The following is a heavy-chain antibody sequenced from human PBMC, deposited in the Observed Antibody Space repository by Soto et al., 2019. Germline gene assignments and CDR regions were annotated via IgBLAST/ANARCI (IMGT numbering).Heavy chain of an antibody. CDR3: ARQIVLGYCSSTSCYTGGMDV. D-gene: IGHD2-2*02. Sequence: GESLKISCKGSGYTFTSYWIGWVRQMPGKGLEWMGIIYPGDSDTRYSPSFQGQVTISADKSISTAYLRWSSLKASDTAMYYCARQIVLGYCSSTSCYTGGMDVWGQGTAVTVSS. CDR1: GYTFTSYW. CDR2: IYPGDSDT. J-gene: IGHJ6*02. V-gene: IGHV5-51*01.